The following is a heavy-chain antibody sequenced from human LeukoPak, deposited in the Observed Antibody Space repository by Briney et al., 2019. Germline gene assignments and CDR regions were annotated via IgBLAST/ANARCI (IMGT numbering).Heavy chain of an antibody. D-gene: IGHD1-26*01. CDR2: ISWNSGSI. J-gene: IGHJ4*02. CDR1: GFTFDDYA. CDR3: AKDLSGSYPRGFDY. V-gene: IGHV3-9*01. Sequence: PGGSLRLSCAASGFTFDDYAMHWVRQAPGKGLEWVSGISWNSGSIGYADSVKGRFTISRDSAKNSLYLQMNSLRAEDTALYYCAKDLSGSYPRGFDYWGQGTLVTVSS.